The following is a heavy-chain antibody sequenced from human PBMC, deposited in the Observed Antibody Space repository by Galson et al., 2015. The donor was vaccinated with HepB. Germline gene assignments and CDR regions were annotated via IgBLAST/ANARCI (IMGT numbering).Heavy chain of an antibody. CDR1: GGSISSGGYS. D-gene: IGHD2-2*01. J-gene: IGHJ5*02. Sequence: LSLTCAVSGGSISSGGYSWSWIRQPPGKGLEWIGYIYHSGSTYYNPSLKSRVTISVDRSKNQFSLKLSSVTAADTAVYYCARGRPKWDQLLGWFDPWGQGTLVTVSS. CDR3: ARGRPKWDQLLGWFDP. V-gene: IGHV4-30-2*01. CDR2: IYHSGST.